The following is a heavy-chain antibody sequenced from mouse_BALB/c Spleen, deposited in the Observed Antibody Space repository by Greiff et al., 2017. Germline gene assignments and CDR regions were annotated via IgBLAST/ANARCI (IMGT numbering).Heavy chain of an antibody. Sequence: VQLQQSGPELVKPGASVKISCKASGYSFTSYYIHWVKQRPGQGLEWIGWIFPGSGNTKYNEKFKGKATLTADTSSSTAYMQLSSLTSEDSAVYFCARNSWYDGDYYAMDYWGQGTSVTVSS. V-gene: IGHV1-66*01. CDR2: IFPGSGNT. J-gene: IGHJ4*01. CDR3: ARNSWYDGDYYAMDY. CDR1: GYSFTSYY. D-gene: IGHD2-14*01.